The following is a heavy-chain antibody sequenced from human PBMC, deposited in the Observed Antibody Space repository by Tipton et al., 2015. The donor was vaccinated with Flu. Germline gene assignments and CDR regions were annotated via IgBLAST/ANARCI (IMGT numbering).Heavy chain of an antibody. CDR2: INHSGTT. CDR1: GHSISSGYY. Sequence: TLSLTCAVSGHSISSGYYWGWIRQLPGKGLEWIGSINHSGTTYYNPSLKSRDTISVDTSKNQFSLKLTSVTAADTAVYYCARDRWEYIRGFDSWGQGTLVTVSP. V-gene: IGHV4-38-2*02. J-gene: IGHJ4*02. CDR3: ARDRWEYIRGFDS. D-gene: IGHD2/OR15-2a*01.